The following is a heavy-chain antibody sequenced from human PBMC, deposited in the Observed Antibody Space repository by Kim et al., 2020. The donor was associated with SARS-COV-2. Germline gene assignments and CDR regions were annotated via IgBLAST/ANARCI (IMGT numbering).Heavy chain of an antibody. CDR2: TNCPGSTS. D-gene: IGHD5-12*01. CDR1: GFTFSSYA. Sequence: GGSLRLSCVPSGFTFSSYAMTWVRQGPGKGLQWLSTTNCPGSTSYNIASMQGRFTISRDNSKSILYLQLNNLRVEDTAVYYCARRRDGYHPIDLWGQGTLVTVSS. CDR3: ARRRDGYHPIDL. J-gene: IGHJ4*02. V-gene: IGHV3-23*01.